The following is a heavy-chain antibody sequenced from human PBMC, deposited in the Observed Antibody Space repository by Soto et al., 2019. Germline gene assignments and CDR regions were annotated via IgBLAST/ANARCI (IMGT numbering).Heavy chain of an antibody. V-gene: IGHV3-7*01. CDR3: SGRTGTNPPL. D-gene: IGHD2-8*02. CDR2: IRPDGSDT. J-gene: IGHJ4*02. CDR1: GFTFRSCA. Sequence: GGSLRLSCAASGFTFRSCAMGWVRQAPGKGLEWVGNIRPDGSDTYYVDSLKGRFTISRDNAKNTLYLQMSSLRADDTAVYYCSGRTGTNPPLWGLGTPVTVSS.